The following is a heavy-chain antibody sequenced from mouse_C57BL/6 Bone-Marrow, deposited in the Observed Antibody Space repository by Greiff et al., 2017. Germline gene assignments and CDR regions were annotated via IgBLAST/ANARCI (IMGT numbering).Heavy chain of an antibody. CDR3: ARWWLLPSKAMDY. Sequence: QVQLQQPGAELVRPGTSVKLSCKASGYTFTSYWMHWVKQRPGQGLEWIGVIDPSDSYTNYNQKFKGKATLTVDTSSSTAYMQLSSRTSDDSAVYYCARWWLLPSKAMDYWGQGTSVTVSS. D-gene: IGHD2-3*01. CDR2: IDPSDSYT. J-gene: IGHJ4*01. V-gene: IGHV1-59*01. CDR1: GYTFTSYW.